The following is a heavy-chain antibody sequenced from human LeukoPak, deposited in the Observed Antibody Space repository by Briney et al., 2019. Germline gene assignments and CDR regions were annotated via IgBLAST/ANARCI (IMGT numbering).Heavy chain of an antibody. CDR1: GFTFSSYG. D-gene: IGHD2-2*01. J-gene: IGHJ4*02. Sequence: GGSLRLSCAASGFTFSSYGMHWVRQAPGKGLEWVKYYTDSVKGRFTISRDNSKNTLYLQMNSLRAEDTAVYYCAKDIVVVPAALDYWGQGTLVTVSS. V-gene: IGHV3-30*02. CDR3: AKDIVVVPAALDY.